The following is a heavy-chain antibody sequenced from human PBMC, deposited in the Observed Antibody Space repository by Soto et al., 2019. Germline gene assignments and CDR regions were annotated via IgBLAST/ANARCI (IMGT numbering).Heavy chain of an antibody. CDR2: MNPNSGNT. D-gene: IGHD3-10*01. V-gene: IGHV1-8*01. CDR1: GYTFTSYD. J-gene: IGHJ6*02. Sequence: QVQLVQSGAEVKKPGASVKVSCKASGYTFTSYDINWVRQATGQGLEWMGWMNPNSGNTGYAQKFQGRVTMTRNTSISTADMELSSLRSEDTAVYYCARGFYYYGSGSYTLGYYGMDVWGQGTTVTVSS. CDR3: ARGFYYYGSGSYTLGYYGMDV.